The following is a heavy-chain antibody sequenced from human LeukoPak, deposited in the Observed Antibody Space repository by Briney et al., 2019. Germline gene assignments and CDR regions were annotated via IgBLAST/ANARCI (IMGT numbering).Heavy chain of an antibody. CDR2: INPNSGGT. D-gene: IGHD3-22*01. Sequence: ASVKVSCKASGYTFTGNYMHWVRQAPGQGLEWMGRINPNSGGTNYAQKFQGRVTMTRDTSISTAYMELSRLRSDDTAVYYCARCYYDSSGYYFIDYWGQGTLVTVSS. V-gene: IGHV1-2*06. J-gene: IGHJ4*02. CDR1: GYTFTGNY. CDR3: ARCYYDSSGYYFIDY.